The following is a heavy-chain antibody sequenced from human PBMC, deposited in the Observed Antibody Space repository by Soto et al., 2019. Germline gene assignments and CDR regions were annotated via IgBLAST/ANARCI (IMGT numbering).Heavy chain of an antibody. CDR1: GFTFSNYG. J-gene: IGHJ4*02. CDR3: AKDEGRYTYGLRDC. Sequence: GGSLRLSCAASGFTFSNYGMHWVRQAPGKGLEWVAVIWYDGSYKYYADSVKGRFTISRDNSRTTLYLQMNSLRAEDTAVYYCAKDEGRYTYGLRDCRGQGTLVTVSS. D-gene: IGHD5-18*01. CDR2: IWYDGSYK. V-gene: IGHV3-33*06.